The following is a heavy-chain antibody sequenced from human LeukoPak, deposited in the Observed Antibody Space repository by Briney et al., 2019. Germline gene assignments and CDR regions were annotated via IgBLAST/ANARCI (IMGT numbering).Heavy chain of an antibody. V-gene: IGHV1-2*02. CDR1: GYIFTGYY. D-gene: IGHD3-16*01. CDR3: ARARYRLAETYIDY. CDR2: INPNSGDT. J-gene: IGHJ4*02. Sequence: GASVKVSCKASGYIFTGYYMHWVRQAPGQGLEWMGWINPNSGDTNYAQKFQGRVTMTRDTSISTAYMELSRLRSDDTAVYYCARARYRLAETYIDYWGQGTLVTVSS.